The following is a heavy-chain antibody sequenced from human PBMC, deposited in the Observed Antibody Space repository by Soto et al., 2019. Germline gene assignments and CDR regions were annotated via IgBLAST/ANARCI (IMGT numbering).Heavy chain of an antibody. J-gene: IGHJ5*02. D-gene: IGHD2-15*01. V-gene: IGHV4-4*02. CDR2: IFHSGST. CDR1: GGSISSSNW. CDR3: ARRVQYCFNTSCRNWFDP. Sequence: QVQLQESGPGLVKPSGTLSLTCAVSGGSISSSNWWSWVRQSPGKGLEWVGEIFHSGSTTYNPSLKSRVPISVDKPKNPFSLKLSSVTAADTAVYYCARRVQYCFNTSCRNWFDPWGQGTLVTVSS.